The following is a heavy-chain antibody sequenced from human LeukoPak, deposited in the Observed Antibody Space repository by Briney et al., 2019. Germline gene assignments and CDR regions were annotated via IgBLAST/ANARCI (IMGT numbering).Heavy chain of an antibody. J-gene: IGHJ6*03. CDR2: ISGSGGST. CDR3: AKDLSNWNYGYYYYYYYMDV. CDR1: GFTFSSYG. D-gene: IGHD1-7*01. V-gene: IGHV3-23*01. Sequence: PGGTLRLSCAASGFTFSSYGMSWVRQAPGKGLEWVSAISGSGGSTYYADSVKGRFTISRDNSKNTLYLQMNSLRAEDTAVYYCAKDLSNWNYGYYYYYYYMDVWGKGTTVTVSS.